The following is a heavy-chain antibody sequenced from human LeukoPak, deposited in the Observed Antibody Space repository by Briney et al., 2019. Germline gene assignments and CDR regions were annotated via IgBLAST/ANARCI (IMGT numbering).Heavy chain of an antibody. Sequence: ASVKVSCKAYGYTFTPYYMHWVRQAPGQGLEWMGIINPTSANTRYAQKFQGRVTMTRDTSTSTVYMELSSLRAEDTAIYSCASHYDISGYHHFDYWGQGTLVTVSS. CDR2: INPTSANT. CDR3: ASHYDISGYHHFDY. CDR1: GYTFTPYY. J-gene: IGHJ4*02. D-gene: IGHD3-22*01. V-gene: IGHV1-46*01.